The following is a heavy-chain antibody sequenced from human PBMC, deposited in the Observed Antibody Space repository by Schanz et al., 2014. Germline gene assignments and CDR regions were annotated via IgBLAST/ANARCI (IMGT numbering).Heavy chain of an antibody. CDR1: GYTFTSYD. CDR2: MNPDSGNT. V-gene: IGHV1-8*01. Sequence: VQLVQSGAEAKRPGASVRVSCKASGYTFTSYDFNWVRQAPGQGLEWMGWMNPDSGNTGYAQKFQGRVTMTRNTSISTAYMELSSLRSEDTAVYYCARGRGCPGCSCYSWFDLWGQGTLVTVAS. CDR3: ARGRGCPGCSCYSWFDL. D-gene: IGHD2-15*01. J-gene: IGHJ5*02.